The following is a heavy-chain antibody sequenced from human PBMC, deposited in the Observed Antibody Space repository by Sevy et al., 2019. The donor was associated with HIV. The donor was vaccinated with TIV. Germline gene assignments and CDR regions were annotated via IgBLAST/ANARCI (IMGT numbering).Heavy chain of an antibody. CDR1: GFTFSSYG. D-gene: IGHD5-18*01. CDR3: AKDFGYSYGYGPDY. Sequence: GGSLRLSCAASGFTFSSYGMHWVRQAPGKGLEWVAVISYDGSNKYYADSVKGRFTISRDNSKNMLYLQMNSLRAEDMAVYYCAKDFGYSYGYGPDYWGQGTLVTVSS. CDR2: ISYDGSNK. V-gene: IGHV3-30*18. J-gene: IGHJ4*02.